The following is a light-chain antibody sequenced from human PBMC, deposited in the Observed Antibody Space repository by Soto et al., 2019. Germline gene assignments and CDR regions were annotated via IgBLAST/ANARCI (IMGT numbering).Light chain of an antibody. CDR1: QGVTSNH. J-gene: IGKJ2*01. V-gene: IGKV3-20*01. Sequence: ENVLTQSPGTVSLSPGERATLSCRASQGVTSNHLAWYQQTPGQAPRLLIYGVFNRATGIPDRFSGSGSGTDFTLTITRLEPEDSAVYFWQHYDGSPRTFGQGTKLEI. CDR3: QHYDGSPRT. CDR2: GVF.